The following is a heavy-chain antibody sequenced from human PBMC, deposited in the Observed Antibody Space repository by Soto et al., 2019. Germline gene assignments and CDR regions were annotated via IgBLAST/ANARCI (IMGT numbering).Heavy chain of an antibody. V-gene: IGHV4-34*01. J-gene: IGHJ4*02. Sequence: SETLSLTCAVYGGSFSGYYWSWIRQPPGKGLEWIGEINHSGSTNYNPSLKSRVTISVDTSKNQFSLKLSSVTAADTAVYYCARGVGEDIVVVPAARNQERKFDYWGQGTLVTVSS. CDR3: ARGVGEDIVVVPAARNQERKFDY. CDR2: INHSGST. D-gene: IGHD2-2*01. CDR1: GGSFSGYY.